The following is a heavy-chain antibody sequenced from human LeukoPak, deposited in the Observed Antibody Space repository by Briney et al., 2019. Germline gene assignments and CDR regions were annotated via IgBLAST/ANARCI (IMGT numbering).Heavy chain of an antibody. CDR3: AKGLTTLTTLVDRPCDT. CDR1: GFSFSSYA. D-gene: IGHD4-11*01. J-gene: IGHJ5*02. V-gene: IGHV3-23*01. Sequence: GGSLRLSCAASGFSFSSYAMNWVRQAPRKGLEWVSAISGDGSRSNYADSVKGRFTISRDDSKNTIYLQMNSLRAEDTAVYYCAKGLTTLTTLVDRPCDTWGQGTLVTVSS. CDR2: ISGDGSRS.